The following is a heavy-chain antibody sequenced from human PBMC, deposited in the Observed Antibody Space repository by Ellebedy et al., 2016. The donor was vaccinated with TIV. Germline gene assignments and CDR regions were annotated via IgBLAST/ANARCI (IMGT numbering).Heavy chain of an antibody. V-gene: IGHV3-7*01. Sequence: GESLKISCAASGFSFRSYWMTWVRQAPGKGLEWVANIYQDGSWQYSVESWKGRFPISRDNANNVLFLQMNSLRVEDTAVYYCARRGSYGDYAVQVNSWFDRWGRGTLVTVSS. CDR2: IYQDGSWQ. CDR1: GFSFRSYW. J-gene: IGHJ5*02. D-gene: IGHD4-17*01. CDR3: ARRGSYGDYAVQVNSWFDR.